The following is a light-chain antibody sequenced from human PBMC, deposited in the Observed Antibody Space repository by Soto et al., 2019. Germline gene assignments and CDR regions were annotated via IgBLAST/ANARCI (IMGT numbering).Light chain of an antibody. CDR2: GNS. CDR3: QSYDSGLSGSV. Sequence: QSVLTQPPSVSGAPGQRVTISCTGSSSNIGAGYDVHWYQQLPGTAPKLLIYGNSNRPSGVPDRFSGSKSGTSASLAITGLQAEDEADYCQSYDSGLSGSVFGGGTKLTVL. V-gene: IGLV1-40*01. CDR1: SSNIGAGYD. J-gene: IGLJ2*01.